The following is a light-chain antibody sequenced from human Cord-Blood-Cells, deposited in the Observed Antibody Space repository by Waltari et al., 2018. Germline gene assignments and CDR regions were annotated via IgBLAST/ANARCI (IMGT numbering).Light chain of an antibody. CDR3: QSYDSSLNWV. Sequence: QSVLTQPPSVSGAPGQRVTISCTGSSSNIGAGYDVHWYQQLPGTAPKLLIYCNSKRPSGVPDRFSDSKSGTSASLAITGLQAEDEADYYCQSYDSSLNWVFGGGTKLTVL. CDR1: SSNIGAGYD. CDR2: CNS. J-gene: IGLJ3*02. V-gene: IGLV1-40*01.